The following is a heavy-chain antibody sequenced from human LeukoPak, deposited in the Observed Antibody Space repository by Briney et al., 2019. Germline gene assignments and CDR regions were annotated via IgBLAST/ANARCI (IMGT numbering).Heavy chain of an antibody. CDR2: IYYTGST. J-gene: IGHJ4*02. V-gene: IGHV4-39*01. CDR1: GDSISSSRYN. D-gene: IGHD3-10*01. CDR3: VVWLGELLHFDY. Sequence: SETLSLTCRVSGDSISSSRYNWGWIRQPPGKGLEWIGSIYYTGSTYHNPSLKCRVTISVDKSKNQFSLKLASVTAAYTAVCYCVVWLGELLHFDYWGQGTLVTVSS.